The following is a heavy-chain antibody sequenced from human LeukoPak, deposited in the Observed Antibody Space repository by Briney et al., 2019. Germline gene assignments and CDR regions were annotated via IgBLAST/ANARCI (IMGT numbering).Heavy chain of an antibody. J-gene: IGHJ4*02. CDR2: ITDSGDNT. V-gene: IGHV3-23*01. D-gene: IGHD1-26*01. Sequence: GGSLRLSCAASGFTFSSFPMNWVRQAPGKGLEWVSGITDSGDNTYYADSVKGRFTISRDNSNNMVYLQMNSLRAEDMAKYYCAKAAGGTYYRVFDYWGQGILVTVSS. CDR3: AKAAGGTYYRVFDY. CDR1: GFTFSSFP.